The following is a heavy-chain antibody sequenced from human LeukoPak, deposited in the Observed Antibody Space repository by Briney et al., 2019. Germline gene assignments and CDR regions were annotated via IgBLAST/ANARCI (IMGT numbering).Heavy chain of an antibody. Sequence: SGGSLRLSCAASGFTFSNYGMHWVRQAPGKGLEWVALISYDGSNKYYADSVKGRFTISRDNSKNTLYLQMNSLRAEDTAIYHCAKMAAEEHWGQGTLVTVSS. J-gene: IGHJ1*01. V-gene: IGHV3-30*18. CDR3: AKMAAEEH. D-gene: IGHD6-25*01. CDR1: GFTFSNYG. CDR2: ISYDGSNK.